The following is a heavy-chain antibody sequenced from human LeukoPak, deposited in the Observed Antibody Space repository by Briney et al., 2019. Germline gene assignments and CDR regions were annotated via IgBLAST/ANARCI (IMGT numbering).Heavy chain of an antibody. CDR2: IYYSGST. D-gene: IGHD6-13*01. J-gene: IGHJ4*02. Sequence: PSETLSLTCTVSGGSISSYYWGWIRQPPGKGLEWIGSIYYSGSTYYNPSLKSRVTISVDTSKNQFSLKLSSVTAADTAVYYCAREEQQLVYFDYWGQGTLVTVSS. V-gene: IGHV4-39*02. CDR1: GGSISSYY. CDR3: AREEQQLVYFDY.